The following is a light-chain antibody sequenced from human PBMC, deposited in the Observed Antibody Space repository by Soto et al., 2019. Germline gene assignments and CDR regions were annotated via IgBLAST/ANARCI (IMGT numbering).Light chain of an antibody. V-gene: IGLV2-14*03. Sequence: QSVLNQPASVSGSPGQSITISCTGTSSDIGAYNFVSWYQQHPGKAPKLILYDVNIRPSGVSNRFSGSKSGNTASLTISGLQAEDEADYYCTSWTTSTTMIFGGGTKVTVL. J-gene: IGLJ2*01. CDR3: TSWTTSTTMI. CDR2: DVN. CDR1: SSDIGAYNF.